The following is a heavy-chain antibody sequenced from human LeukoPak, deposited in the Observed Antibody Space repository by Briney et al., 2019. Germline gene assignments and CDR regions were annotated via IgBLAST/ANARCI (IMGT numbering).Heavy chain of an antibody. D-gene: IGHD1-1*01. CDR1: GFTFSSYA. V-gene: IGHV3-23*01. CDR2: ISGSGGST. J-gene: IGHJ4*02. CDR3: ATALSPGTSDY. Sequence: GGSLRLSCAASGFTFSSYAMSWVRQAPGKGLEWVSAISGSGGSTYYADSVKGRFTISRDNSKNTLYLQMNSLRAEDTAVSYCATALSPGTSDYWGQGTLVTVSS.